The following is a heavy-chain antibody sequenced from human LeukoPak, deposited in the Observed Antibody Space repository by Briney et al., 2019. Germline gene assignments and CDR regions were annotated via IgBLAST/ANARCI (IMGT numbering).Heavy chain of an antibody. V-gene: IGHV3-21*01. J-gene: IGHJ4*02. D-gene: IGHD4-11*01. CDR1: GFTFSSYS. Sequence: GGSLRLSCAASGFTFSSYSMNWVRQAPGEGLEWVACISSSGSYTYYANSVKGRFTVSRDNAKNSLFLQMNSLRAEDTAMYYCATDRFGNYDFDNWGQGTLVTVSS. CDR2: ISSSGSYT. CDR3: ATDRFGNYDFDN.